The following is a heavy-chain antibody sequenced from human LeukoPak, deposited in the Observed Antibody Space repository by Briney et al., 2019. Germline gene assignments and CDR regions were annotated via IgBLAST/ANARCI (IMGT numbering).Heavy chain of an antibody. CDR3: ASSNGRGGWDFDY. Sequence: GGSLRLSCATSGFTFSNAWMSWVRQAPGKGLEWVGRIKSNTDGGTTDYAAPVKGRFTISRDDSKNTLYLQMNSLRAEDTAVYYCASSNGRGGWDFDYWGQGTLVTVSS. CDR1: GFTFSNAW. J-gene: IGHJ4*02. D-gene: IGHD6-19*01. V-gene: IGHV3-15*01. CDR2: IKSNTDGGTT.